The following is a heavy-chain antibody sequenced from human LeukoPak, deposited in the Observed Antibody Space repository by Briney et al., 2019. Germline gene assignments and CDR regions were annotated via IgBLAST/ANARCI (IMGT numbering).Heavy chain of an antibody. D-gene: IGHD3-22*01. CDR1: GGSISSGSYS. CDR2: IYPRGST. Sequence: PSETLSLTCAVSGGSISSGSYSWSWVRQPPGKGLEWIGYIYPRGSTYYNPSLKSRVILSLDKSANQFSLKLSSVTAADTAVYYCARVVGSSGYYQYYYYYYYMDVWGKGTTVTVSS. CDR3: ARVVGSSGYYQYYYYYYYMDV. J-gene: IGHJ6*03. V-gene: IGHV4-30-2*01.